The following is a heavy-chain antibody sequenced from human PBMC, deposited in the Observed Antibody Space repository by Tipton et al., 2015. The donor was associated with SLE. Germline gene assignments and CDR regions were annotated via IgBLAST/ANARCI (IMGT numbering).Heavy chain of an antibody. Sequence: SLRLSCAASGFTLSDFYMSWIRQAPGKGLEWVSYISTSSSYTNYADSVKGRFTISRENAKNSVYLQMNSLRAEDTAVYYCARDLHGVIVGATFYDYYYKDVWGKGTTVTVSS. CDR2: ISTSSSYT. D-gene: IGHD2-15*01. J-gene: IGHJ6*03. CDR1: GFTLSDFY. CDR3: ARDLHGVIVGATFYDYYYKDV. V-gene: IGHV3-11*05.